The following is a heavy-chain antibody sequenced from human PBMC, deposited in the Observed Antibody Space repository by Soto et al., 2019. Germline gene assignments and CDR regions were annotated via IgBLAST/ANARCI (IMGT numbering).Heavy chain of an antibody. D-gene: IGHD3-10*01. CDR2: ISGSGGST. Sequence: EVQLLESGGGLVQPGGSLRLSCAASGFTFSSYAMSWVRQAPGKGLEWVSAISGSGGSTYYADSVKGRFTISRDNSKNTLYLQMNGLRAEDTAVYYCANHLWFGELSNWGQGTLVTVSS. V-gene: IGHV3-23*01. CDR3: ANHLWFGELSN. J-gene: IGHJ4*02. CDR1: GFTFSSYA.